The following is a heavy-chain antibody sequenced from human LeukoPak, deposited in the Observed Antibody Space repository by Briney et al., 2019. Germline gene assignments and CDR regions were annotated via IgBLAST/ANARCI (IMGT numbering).Heavy chain of an antibody. CDR1: GGSISSYY. CDR2: ISSSGSTI. V-gene: IGHV3-11*04. J-gene: IGHJ6*03. CDR3: ARDAEIAAAGYYYYYYMDV. D-gene: IGHD6-13*01. Sequence: LSLTCTVSGGSISSYYWSWIRQAPGKGLEWVSYISSSGSTIYYADSVKGRFTISRDNAKNSLYLQMNSLRAEDTAVYYCARDAEIAAAGYYYYYYMDVWGKGTTVTVSS.